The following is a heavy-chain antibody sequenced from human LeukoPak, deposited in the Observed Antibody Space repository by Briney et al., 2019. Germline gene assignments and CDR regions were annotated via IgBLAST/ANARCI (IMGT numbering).Heavy chain of an antibody. J-gene: IGHJ4*02. CDR2: ISWNSGSI. Sequence: GRSLRLSCAASGFTFDDYAMHWVRQAPGKGLEWVSGISWNSGSIGYADSVKGRFTISRDNAKNSLYLQMNSLRAEDTALYYCAKGITRRLAVFSDWGQGTLVTVSS. CDR3: AKGITRRLAVFSD. V-gene: IGHV3-9*01. CDR1: GFTFDDYA. D-gene: IGHD3-9*01.